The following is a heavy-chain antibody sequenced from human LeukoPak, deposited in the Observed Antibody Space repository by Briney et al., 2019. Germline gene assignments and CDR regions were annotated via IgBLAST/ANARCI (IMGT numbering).Heavy chain of an antibody. CDR2: ISSSGSTI. J-gene: IGHJ5*02. CDR3: AREIAAAENWFDP. CDR1: GFTFSSYE. Sequence: GGSLRLSCAASGFTFSSYEMNWVRQAPGKGLERVSYISSSGSTIYYADSVQGRFTISRYNAKNSLYLQMNSLRAEDTAVYYCAREIAAAENWFDPWGQGTLVTVSS. D-gene: IGHD6-13*01. V-gene: IGHV3-48*03.